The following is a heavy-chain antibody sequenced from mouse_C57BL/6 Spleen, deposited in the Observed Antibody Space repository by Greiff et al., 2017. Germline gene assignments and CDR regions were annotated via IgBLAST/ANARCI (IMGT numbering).Heavy chain of an antibody. J-gene: IGHJ2*01. V-gene: IGHV3-6*01. D-gene: IGHD2-3*01. CDR3: AREDDGYSGYFDY. CDR1: GYSITSGYY. CDR2: ISYDGSN. Sequence: EVQLQESGPGLVKPSQSLSLTCSVTGYSITSGYYWNWIRQFPGNKLEWMGYISYDGSNNYNPSLKNRISITRDTSKNQFFLKLNSVTTEDTATYYCAREDDGYSGYFDYWGQGTTLTVSS.